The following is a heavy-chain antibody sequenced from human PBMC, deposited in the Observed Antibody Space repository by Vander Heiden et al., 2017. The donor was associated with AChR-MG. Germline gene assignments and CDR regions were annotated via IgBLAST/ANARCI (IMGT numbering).Heavy chain of an antibody. CDR2: ISSSGSTI. CDR3: AVPRWFGDDAFDI. V-gene: IGHV3-11*01. Sequence: QVQLVESGGGLVKPGGSLRLSCAASGFTFSDYYMSWIRQAPGKGLEWVSYISSSGSTIYYADAVKGRFTISRDNAKNSLYLQMKRLRAEDTAVYYFAVPRWFGDDAFDIWGQGTMVTVSS. J-gene: IGHJ3*02. CDR1: GFTFSDYY. D-gene: IGHD3-10*01.